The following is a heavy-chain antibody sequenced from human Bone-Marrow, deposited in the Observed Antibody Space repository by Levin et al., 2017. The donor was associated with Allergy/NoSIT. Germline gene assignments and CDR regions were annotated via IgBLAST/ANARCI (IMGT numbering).Heavy chain of an antibody. CDR2: IYWDDDK. CDR3: AHRVMTTVTTYNWFDP. Sequence: SGPTLVKPTQTLTLTCTFSGFSLSTSGVGVGWIRQPPGKALEWLALIYWDDDKRYSPSLKSRLTITKDTSKNQVVLTMTNMDPVDTATYYCAHRVMTTVTTYNWFDPWGQGTLVTVSS. J-gene: IGHJ5*02. CDR1: GFSLSTSGVG. V-gene: IGHV2-5*02. D-gene: IGHD4-17*01.